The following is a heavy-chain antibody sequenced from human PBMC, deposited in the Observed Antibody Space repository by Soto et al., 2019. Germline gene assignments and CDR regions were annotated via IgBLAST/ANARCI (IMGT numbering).Heavy chain of an antibody. J-gene: IGHJ4*02. CDR1: GFTFSSYG. CDR3: ARAYQGELWADFDY. CDR2: IWYDGSNK. V-gene: IGHV3-33*01. Sequence: QVQLVESGGGVVQPGRSLRLSCAASGFTFSSYGMHWFRQAPGKGLEWVAGIWYDGSNKYYADSVKGRFTISRDNSKNTLYLQMNSLRAEDTAVYYCARAYQGELWADFDYWGQGTLVTVSS. D-gene: IGHD3-16*01.